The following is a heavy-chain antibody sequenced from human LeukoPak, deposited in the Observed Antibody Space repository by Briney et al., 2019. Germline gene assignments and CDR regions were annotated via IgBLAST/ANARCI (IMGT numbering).Heavy chain of an antibody. CDR3: AREGSSGYYFNWFDP. CDR2: IYYTGST. J-gene: IGHJ5*02. Sequence: SETLSLTCTVSGGSIRSYYWSWIRQPPGKGLEWIGYIYYTGSTNYNPSLKSRVTISVDTSKNQFPLKLSSVTAADTAVYYCAREGSSGYYFNWFDPWAREPWSPSPQ. D-gene: IGHD3-22*01. CDR1: GGSIRSYY. V-gene: IGHV4-59*01.